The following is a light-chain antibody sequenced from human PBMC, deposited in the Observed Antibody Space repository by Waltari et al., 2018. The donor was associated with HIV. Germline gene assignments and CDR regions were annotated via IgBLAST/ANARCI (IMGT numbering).Light chain of an antibody. J-gene: IGLJ2*01. CDR3: SSFANRDGFYVL. CDR1: NSDFGTYDS. CDR2: EVT. Sequence: QSALTQPPSASGSPGQSVTLSCTGTNSDFGTYDSVSWYQHHPGKAPKLVISEVTKRPSGVSVRFSGSKSGNTAFLTVSGLQAEDEADYYCSSFANRDGFYVLFGGGTRLTVL. V-gene: IGLV2-8*01.